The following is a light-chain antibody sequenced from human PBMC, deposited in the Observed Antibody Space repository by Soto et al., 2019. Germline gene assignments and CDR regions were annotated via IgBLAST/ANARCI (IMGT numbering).Light chain of an antibody. CDR2: GAS. V-gene: IGKV3-20*01. J-gene: IGKJ2*01. Sequence: DIVLTQSPVTLSLSPGERATLSCRASQSLRSSYLAWYQQKPGQAPRLLMYGASNRAAGFPDRFSGSGSGTDFTLTISGQDPEDFAPYYCHCQQFAESSLYTFGQGTKVEMK. CDR3: HCQQFAESSLYT. CDR1: QSLRSSY.